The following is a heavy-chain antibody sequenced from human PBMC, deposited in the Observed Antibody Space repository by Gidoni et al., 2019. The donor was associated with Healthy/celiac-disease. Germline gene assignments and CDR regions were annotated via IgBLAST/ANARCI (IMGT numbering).Heavy chain of an antibody. J-gene: IGHJ5*02. CDR2: ISSSISYI. V-gene: IGHV3-21*01. CDR3: AGGNGAAAGTLLPS. Sequence: EVQLVESGGGLVKPGGSLRLSCAASGLPLRSYSMNWVRQAPGKGLEGVSSISSSISYIYYADSVKGRFTISRDNAKNSLYLQMNSLRAEDTAVYYCAGGNGAAAGTLLPSWGQGTLVTVSS. D-gene: IGHD6-13*01. CDR1: GLPLRSYS.